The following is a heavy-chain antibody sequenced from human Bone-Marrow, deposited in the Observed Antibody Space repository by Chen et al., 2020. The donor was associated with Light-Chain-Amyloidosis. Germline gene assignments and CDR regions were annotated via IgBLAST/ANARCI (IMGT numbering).Heavy chain of an antibody. CDR1: GYTFTDYY. V-gene: IGHV1-2*02. J-gene: IGHJ4*02. D-gene: IGHD4-17*01. CDR3: ARLFSGGDYGEAYFDF. CDR2: INPRSGGT. Sequence: VSGYTFTDYYIHWVRQAPGQGLEWMGWINPRSGGTDYAQKFQGGVILTTDTSVNTAYMEVTSLRSDDTAIYYCARLFSGGDYGEAYFDFWGQGTLVTVSS.